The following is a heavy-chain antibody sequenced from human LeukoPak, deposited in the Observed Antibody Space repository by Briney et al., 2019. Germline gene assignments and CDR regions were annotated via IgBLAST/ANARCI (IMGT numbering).Heavy chain of an antibody. J-gene: IGHJ4*02. Sequence: GGSLRLSCAASGFTFSNAWMSWVRQAPGKGLKWVGRIKSKTDGGTTDYAAPVKGRFTISRDDSKNTLYLQMDTLKTEDTAVYYCTTASDCSGGSCYFDYWGQGTLVTVSS. CDR1: GFTFSNAW. D-gene: IGHD2-15*01. V-gene: IGHV3-15*01. CDR3: TTASDCSGGSCYFDY. CDR2: IKSKTDGGTT.